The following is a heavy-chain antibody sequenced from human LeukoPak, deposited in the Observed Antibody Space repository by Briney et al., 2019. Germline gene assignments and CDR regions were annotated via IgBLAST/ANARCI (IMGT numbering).Heavy chain of an antibody. D-gene: IGHD1-1*01. Sequence: PSETLSLTCTVSGGSISSGDYYWSWIRQPPGKGLEWIGYIYYSGSTYYNPSLKSRVTISVDRSKNQFSLKLSSVTAADTAVYYCARTTSNWNPEVYFDYWGQGTLVTVSS. CDR2: IYYSGST. J-gene: IGHJ4*02. V-gene: IGHV4-30-4*01. CDR1: GGSISSGDYY. CDR3: ARTTSNWNPEVYFDY.